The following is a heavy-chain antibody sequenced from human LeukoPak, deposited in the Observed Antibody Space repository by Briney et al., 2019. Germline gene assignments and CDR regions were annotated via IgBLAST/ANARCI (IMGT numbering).Heavy chain of an antibody. Sequence: QAGGSLRLSCAASGFTFDDYAMHWGRQAPGKGLEWVAVISYDGGNKYYADSVKGRFTISRDNSKNTLYLQMNSLRAEDTAVYYCARDLAVAGSRRLDYWGQGTLVTVSS. CDR3: ARDLAVAGSRRLDY. CDR1: GFTFDDYA. V-gene: IGHV3-30*04. J-gene: IGHJ4*02. CDR2: ISYDGGNK. D-gene: IGHD6-19*01.